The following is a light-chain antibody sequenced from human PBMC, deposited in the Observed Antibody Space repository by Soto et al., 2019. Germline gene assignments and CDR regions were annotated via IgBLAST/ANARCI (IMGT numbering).Light chain of an antibody. CDR2: DAS. CDR3: QQRSNWPLIT. J-gene: IGKJ5*01. Sequence: IMLTQSPATLSLTPGERATLSCRASQSVSSYLAWYQQKPGQAPRLLIYDASNRATGIPARFSGSGSGTDFTLTISSLEPEDFAVYYCQQRSNWPLITFGQGTRLEI. CDR1: QSVSSY. V-gene: IGKV3-11*01.